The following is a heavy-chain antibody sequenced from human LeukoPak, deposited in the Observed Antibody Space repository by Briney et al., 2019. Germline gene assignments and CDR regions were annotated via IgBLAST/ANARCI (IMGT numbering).Heavy chain of an antibody. V-gene: IGHV3-23*01. D-gene: IGHD3-16*01. CDR3: ARDKTFQAYYYMDV. CDR1: GFTFSSFG. CDR2: ISSTGGTA. J-gene: IGHJ6*03. Sequence: PGGSLRLSCAASGFTFSSFGMSWVRQAPGKGLEWVSAISSTGGTAYYADSVKGRFTISRDNAKNSLYLQMNSLRAEDTAVYYCARDKTFQAYYYMDVWGKGTTVTVSS.